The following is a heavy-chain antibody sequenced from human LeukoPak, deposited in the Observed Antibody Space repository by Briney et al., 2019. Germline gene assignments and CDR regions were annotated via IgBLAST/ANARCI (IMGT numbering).Heavy chain of an antibody. D-gene: IGHD5-24*01. Sequence: GESLRLSCAASGFTFTTYWMSWVRQAPGKGLEWVANIKQDGTEKYYVDSVKGRFTISRDNAKNSLYLQMNSLRVEDTAVYYCAREHKWLQLRSANGNYWGQGTLVTVSS. CDR2: IKQDGTEK. J-gene: IGHJ4*02. CDR3: AREHKWLQLRSANGNY. V-gene: IGHV3-7*01. CDR1: GFTFTTYW.